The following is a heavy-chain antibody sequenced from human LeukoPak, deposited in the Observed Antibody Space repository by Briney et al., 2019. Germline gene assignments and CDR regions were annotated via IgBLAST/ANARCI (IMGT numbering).Heavy chain of an antibody. CDR3: ARVRELYRDY. V-gene: IGHV3-21*01. Sequence: GGSLRLSCAVSGFTFSSYTMNWVRQAPGKGLEWVSSISSSSSYIFYADSVKGRFTISRDNAKNSLYLQTNSLRAEDTAVYYCARVRELYRDYWGQGTLVTVSS. D-gene: IGHD1-7*01. CDR1: GFTFSSYT. J-gene: IGHJ4*02. CDR2: ISSSSSYI.